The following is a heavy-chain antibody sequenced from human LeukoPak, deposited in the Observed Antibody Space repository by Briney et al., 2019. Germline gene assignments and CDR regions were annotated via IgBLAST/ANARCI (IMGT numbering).Heavy chain of an antibody. CDR1: GGSFSGYY. V-gene: IGHV4-34*01. CDR3: AKVAKYYYGSETYFFFDH. CDR2: INDSRST. J-gene: IGHJ4*02. D-gene: IGHD3-10*01. Sequence: SETLSLTCAVYGGSFSGYYWSWIRQPPGKGLEWIGEINDSRSTNYNPSLKSRVTISVDTSKNQFSLKLTSVTAADTAVYYCAKVAKYYYGSETYFFFDHWGQGTLVTVSS.